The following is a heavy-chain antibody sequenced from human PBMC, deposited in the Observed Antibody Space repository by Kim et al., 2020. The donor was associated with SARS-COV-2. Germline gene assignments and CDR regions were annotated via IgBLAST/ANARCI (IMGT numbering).Heavy chain of an antibody. V-gene: IGHV4-34*01. Sequence: YNPSLKSRVTISVDSFRKQFALKLNAVTAADTAVYYCARRQLVVYYMDVWDKGTTVTVSS. J-gene: IGHJ6*03. D-gene: IGHD3-10*01. CDR3: ARRQLVVYYMDV.